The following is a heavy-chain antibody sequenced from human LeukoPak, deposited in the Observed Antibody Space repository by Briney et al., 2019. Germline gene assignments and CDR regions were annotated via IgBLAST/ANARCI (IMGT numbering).Heavy chain of an antibody. Sequence: ASVKVSCKASGYTFTGYFMHWVRQAPGQGLEWMGWINPDSGGTNYAQNFQGRVTMTRDTSINTAYMELRTLRSDDTAVYYCSRADYWGQGTLATVSS. J-gene: IGHJ4*02. CDR1: GYTFTGYF. V-gene: IGHV1-2*02. CDR3: SRADY. CDR2: INPDSGGT.